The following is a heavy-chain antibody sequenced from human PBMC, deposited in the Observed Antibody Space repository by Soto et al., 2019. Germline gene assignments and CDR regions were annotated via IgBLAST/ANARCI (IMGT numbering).Heavy chain of an antibody. CDR3: TAPRDEYGSGVSWFTYGMDI. Sequence: GGSLRLSCAASGFTFSSYGMHWVRHVPGRGLEWVASLDGAGGSTYYADSVRGRFTISRDNSQNTLFLQMKRLTVDDTAIYYCTAPRDEYGSGVSWFTYGMDIWGQGTTVTVSS. V-gene: IGHV3-NL1*01. CDR1: GFTFSSYG. D-gene: IGHD3-10*01. J-gene: IGHJ6*02. CDR2: LDGAGGST.